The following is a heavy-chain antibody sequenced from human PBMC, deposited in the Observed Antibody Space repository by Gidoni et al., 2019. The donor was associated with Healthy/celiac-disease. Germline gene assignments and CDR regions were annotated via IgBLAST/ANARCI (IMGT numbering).Heavy chain of an antibody. D-gene: IGHD4-17*01. V-gene: IGHV2-26*01. J-gene: IGHJ5*02. Sequence: QVTLKESGPVLVKPTETLTLTCTVSGCSLSNARMGVSWIRQPPGKALEWLAHIFSNDEKSHSTSLKSSLTISKHTSKSQVVLTMTNMDPVDTATYYCARTGRYHSHYGGFDPWGQGTLVTVSS. CDR2: IFSNDEK. CDR1: GCSLSNARMG. CDR3: ARTGRYHSHYGGFDP.